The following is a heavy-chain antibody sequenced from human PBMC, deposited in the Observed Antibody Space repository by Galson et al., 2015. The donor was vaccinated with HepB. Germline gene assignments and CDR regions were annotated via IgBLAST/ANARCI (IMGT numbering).Heavy chain of an antibody. D-gene: IGHD3-3*01. V-gene: IGHV3-15*01. CDR2: IKSKTDGGTT. Sequence: SLRLSCAASGFTFSNAWMSWVRQAPGKGLEWVGRIKSKTDGGTTDYAAPVKGRFTISRDDSKNTLYLQMNSLKTEDTAVYYCLVFAYDFWSGYYENAFDIWGQGTMVTVSS. CDR3: LVFAYDFWSGYYENAFDI. J-gene: IGHJ3*02. CDR1: GFTFSNAW.